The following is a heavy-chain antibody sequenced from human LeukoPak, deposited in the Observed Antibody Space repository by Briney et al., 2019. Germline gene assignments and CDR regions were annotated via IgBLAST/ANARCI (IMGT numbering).Heavy chain of an antibody. J-gene: IGHJ3*02. CDR2: ISSSGSTI. D-gene: IGHD3-22*01. V-gene: IGHV3-48*03. CDR3: ARGFTMIVVATDAFDI. CDR1: GFTFSSYE. Sequence: GGSLRLSCAASGFTFSSYEMNWVRQAPGKGLEWVSYISSSGSTIYYADSVKGRFTVSRDNAKNSLYLQMNSLRAEDTAVYYCARGFTMIVVATDAFDIWGQGTMVTVSS.